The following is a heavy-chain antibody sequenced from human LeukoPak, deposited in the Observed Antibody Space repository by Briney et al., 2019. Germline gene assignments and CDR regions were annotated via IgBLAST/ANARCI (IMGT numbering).Heavy chain of an antibody. J-gene: IGHJ6*03. Sequence: ASVKVSCKASGYTFTRYDTNWVRQATGQGLEWMGWMNPNRGDTGYAQKFQGRVTITRNTSISTAYMELSGLRSEDTAVYYCARGLWGDFWSGDYYYYYMDVWGKGTTVTVSS. CDR3: ARGLWGDFWSGDYYYYYMDV. V-gene: IGHV1-8*03. CDR2: MNPNRGDT. CDR1: GYTFTRYD. D-gene: IGHD3-3*01.